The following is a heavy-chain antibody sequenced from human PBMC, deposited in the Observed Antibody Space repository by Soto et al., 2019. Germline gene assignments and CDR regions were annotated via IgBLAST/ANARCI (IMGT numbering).Heavy chain of an antibody. CDR1: GYTFTSYD. CDR3: ARGPIAADDYYFDY. V-gene: IGHV1-8*01. Sequence: QVQLVQSGAEVKKPGASVKVSCKASGYTFTSYDINWVRQATGQGLEWMGWMNPNSGNPGYAQKFQGRVTMTRNTSISTAYMELSSLRSEDTAVYYCARGPIAADDYYFDYWGQGTLVTVSS. J-gene: IGHJ4*02. CDR2: MNPNSGNP. D-gene: IGHD6-13*01.